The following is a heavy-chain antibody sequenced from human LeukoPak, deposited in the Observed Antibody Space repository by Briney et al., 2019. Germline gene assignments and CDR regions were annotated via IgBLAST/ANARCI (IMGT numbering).Heavy chain of an antibody. CDR3: ARINYYASGSYHTAYRFDP. J-gene: IGHJ5*02. CDR2: ISTYSGDT. D-gene: IGHD3-10*01. Sequence: ASVKVSCKASGYTFTSYGISWVRQAPGQGLEWMGWISTYSGDTNYARNLQGRVTMTTDTSPSTAYMEVKSLKSDDTAVYYCARINYYASGSYHTAYRFDPWGQGTLVTVSS. V-gene: IGHV1-18*01. CDR1: GYTFTSYG.